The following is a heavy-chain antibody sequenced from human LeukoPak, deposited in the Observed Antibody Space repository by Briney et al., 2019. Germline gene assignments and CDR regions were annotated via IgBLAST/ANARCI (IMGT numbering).Heavy chain of an antibody. V-gene: IGHV1-58*02. CDR1: GFTFTSSA. CDR3: AAITGSGSRAYYFDY. Sequence: GASVTVSCKASGFTFTSSAMQWVRQARGQRLEWIGWIVVGSGNTNYAQTFQERVTITRDMSTSTAYMELSSLRSEDTAVYYCAAITGSGSRAYYFDYWGQGTLVTVSS. CDR2: IVVGSGNT. D-gene: IGHD1-26*01. J-gene: IGHJ4*02.